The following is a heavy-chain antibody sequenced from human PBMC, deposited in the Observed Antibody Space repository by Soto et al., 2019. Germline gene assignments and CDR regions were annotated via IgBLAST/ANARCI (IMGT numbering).Heavy chain of an antibody. V-gene: IGHV5-51*01. CDR2: IYPGDSDT. J-gene: IGHJ6*02. Sequence: GGSLKLSCTRSGYICTGYWIGWVREMPGKGLEWMGIIYPGDSDTRYSPSFQGQVTISADKSISTAYLQWSSLKASDTAMYYCARQRVSHARHGMDVWGQGTTVTVSS. CDR3: ARQRVSHARHGMDV. CDR1: GYICTGYW.